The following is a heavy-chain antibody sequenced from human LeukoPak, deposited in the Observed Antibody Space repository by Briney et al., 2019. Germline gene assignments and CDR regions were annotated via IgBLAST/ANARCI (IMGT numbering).Heavy chain of an antibody. CDR1: GFTFVDYA. Sequence: PGGSLRLSCAASGFTFVDYAMQWVRQAPGKGLEYVSGIGSNGDSTYYANSVKGRFTMSRDNSKHTLYLQMGSLRTEDLAVYYCARGYSNPYYFYMDVWGKGATVTVSS. V-gene: IGHV3-64*01. CDR3: ARGYSNPYYFYMDV. D-gene: IGHD4-11*01. J-gene: IGHJ6*03. CDR2: IGSNGDST.